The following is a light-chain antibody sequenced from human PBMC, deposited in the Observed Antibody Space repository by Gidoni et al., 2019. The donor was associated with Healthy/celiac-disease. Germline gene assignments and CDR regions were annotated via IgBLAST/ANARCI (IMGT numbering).Light chain of an antibody. J-gene: IGKJ1*01. CDR1: QSVLYSSNNKNY. Sequence: DIVMTQSPDSLAVSLGERATINCKSSQSVLYSSNNKNYLAWYQQKPGQPPKLLIYWASTRESGVPDRFSGSGYGTDFTLTINSLQAEDVAVYYCQQYYSTPPTFGQGTKVEIK. CDR3: QQYYSTPPT. CDR2: WAS. V-gene: IGKV4-1*01.